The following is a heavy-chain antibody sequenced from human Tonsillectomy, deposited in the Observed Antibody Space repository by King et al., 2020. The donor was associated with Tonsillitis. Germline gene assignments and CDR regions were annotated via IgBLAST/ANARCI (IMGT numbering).Heavy chain of an antibody. D-gene: IGHD6-13*01. CDR1: GFTVSSNY. Sequence: VQLVESGGGLIQPGGSLRLSCAASGFTVSSNYMSWVRQAPGKGLEWVSVIYSGGSTYYADSVKGRFTISRDNSKNTMYLQMNSLRAEDTAVYYCAREGAAAGTERIGALDIWGQGTMVTVSP. J-gene: IGHJ3*02. CDR3: AREGAAAGTERIGALDI. V-gene: IGHV3-53*01. CDR2: IYSGGST.